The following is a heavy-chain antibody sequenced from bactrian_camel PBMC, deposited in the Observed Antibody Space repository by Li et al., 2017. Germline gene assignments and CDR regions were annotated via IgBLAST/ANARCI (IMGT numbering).Heavy chain of an antibody. J-gene: IGHJ4*01. CDR3: AASRKNLVFGIRERDYDY. Sequence: HVQLVESGGGSVQAGGSLRLSCAASGDTYMPNCMGWYRQSPGKEREAVASFDRGGGTSYADSVKGRFTISQDSFKDTVYLQMDSLKPEDTATYLCAASRKNLVFGIRERDYDYWGQGTQVTVSS. V-gene: IGHV3S53*01. CDR1: GDTYMPNC. CDR2: FDRGGGT. D-gene: IGHD2*01.